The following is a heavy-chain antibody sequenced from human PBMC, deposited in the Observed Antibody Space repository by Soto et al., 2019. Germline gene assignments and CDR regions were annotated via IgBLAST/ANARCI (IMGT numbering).Heavy chain of an antibody. D-gene: IGHD3-22*01. Sequence: GESLKISCKGSGYSFTSYWIGWVRQMPGKGLEWMGIIYPGDSDTRYSPSFQGQVTISADKSISTAYLQWSSLKASDTAMYYCASGPHLSSGYYFEARWAFDIWGQGTMVTVSS. CDR1: GYSFTSYW. CDR3: ASGPHLSSGYYFEARWAFDI. J-gene: IGHJ3*02. CDR2: IYPGDSDT. V-gene: IGHV5-51*01.